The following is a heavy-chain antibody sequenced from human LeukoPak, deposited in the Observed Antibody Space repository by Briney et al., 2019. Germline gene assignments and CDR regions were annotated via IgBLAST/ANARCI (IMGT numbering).Heavy chain of an antibody. CDR1: GYSISSGYY. D-gene: IGHD6-19*01. Sequence: PSEILSLTCTVSGYSISSGYYWGWIRQSPEKGLEWIGSIYHSGATYYNPSLKSRVTISVDTSKNQFSLKVTSVTAADTAVYYCARDLGMAGIAPVDYWGQGTLVTVSS. CDR3: ARDLGMAGIAPVDY. V-gene: IGHV4-38-2*02. CDR2: IYHSGAT. J-gene: IGHJ4*02.